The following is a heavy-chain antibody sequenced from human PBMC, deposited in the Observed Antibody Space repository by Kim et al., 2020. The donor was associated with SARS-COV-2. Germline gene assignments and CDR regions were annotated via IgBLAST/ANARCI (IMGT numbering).Heavy chain of an antibody. CDR1: GGSISSYY. CDR3: ARVGSSGYPDAFDI. V-gene: IGHV4-59*01. J-gene: IGHJ3*02. CDR2: IYYSGST. D-gene: IGHD3-22*01. Sequence: SETLSLTCTVSGGSISSYYWSWIRQPPGKGLEWIGYIYYSGSTNYNPSLKSRVTISVDTSKNQFSLKLSSVTAADTAVYYCARVGSSGYPDAFDIWGQGTMVTVSS.